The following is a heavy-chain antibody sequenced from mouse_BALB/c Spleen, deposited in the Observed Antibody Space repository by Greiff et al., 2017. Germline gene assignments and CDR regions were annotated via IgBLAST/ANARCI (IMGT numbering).Heavy chain of an antibody. CDR1: GYTFTSYW. CDR3: ARFTTVVDY. Sequence: VQLQQSGAELAKPGASVKMSCKASGYTFTSYWMHWVKQRPGQGLEWIGYINPSTGYTEYNQKFKDKATLTADKSSSTAYMQLSSLTSEDSAVYYCARFTTVVDYWGQDTTLTVSS. D-gene: IGHD1-1*01. CDR2: INPSTGYT. V-gene: IGHV1-7*01. J-gene: IGHJ2*01.